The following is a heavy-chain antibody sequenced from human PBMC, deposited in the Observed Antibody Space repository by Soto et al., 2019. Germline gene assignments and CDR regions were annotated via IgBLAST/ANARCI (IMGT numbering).Heavy chain of an antibody. CDR1: GFTFSDYY. CDR2: IRSSGSTI. D-gene: IGHD5-18*01. CDR3: ARGEAMAYGMDV. Sequence: QVQLVESGGGLVKPGVSLRLSCAASGFTFSDYYMSWIRQAPGKGLEGVSYIRSSGSTISYADSVKGRVTISRDNAKKSLYLQMNSLRAEDTAVYYCARGEAMAYGMDVWGQGTTVTVSS. J-gene: IGHJ6*02. V-gene: IGHV3-11*01.